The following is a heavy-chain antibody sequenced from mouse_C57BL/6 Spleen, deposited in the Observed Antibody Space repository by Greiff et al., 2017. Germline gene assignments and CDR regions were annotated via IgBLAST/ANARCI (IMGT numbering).Heavy chain of an antibody. CDR3: ARHEDTQGNAMDY. V-gene: IGHV1-62-2*01. Sequence: VQRVESGAELVKPGASVKLSCKASGYTFTEYTIHWVKQRSGQGLERIGWFYPGSGSIKYNEKFKDEATLTADKSSSTVYMERSRLTSEDSAVYFGARHEDTQGNAMDYWGQGTSVTVSS. CDR2: FYPGSGSI. CDR1: GYTFTEYT. J-gene: IGHJ4*01.